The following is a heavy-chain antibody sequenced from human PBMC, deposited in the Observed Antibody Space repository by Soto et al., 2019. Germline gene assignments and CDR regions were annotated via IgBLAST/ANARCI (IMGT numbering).Heavy chain of an antibody. V-gene: IGHV3-11*06. D-gene: IGHD1-1*01. Sequence: GGSLRLSCAASGFIFSDYYMSWVRQTPGKGLEWVSYISTRSTYTNYADSVKGRFTISRDNTKNSLYLQMDSLRVEDTAVYYCARDLAWKRGRVGRYYYGMDVWGQGTTVTVSS. CDR1: GFIFSDYY. CDR3: ARDLAWKRGRVGRYYYGMDV. CDR2: ISTRSTYT. J-gene: IGHJ6*02.